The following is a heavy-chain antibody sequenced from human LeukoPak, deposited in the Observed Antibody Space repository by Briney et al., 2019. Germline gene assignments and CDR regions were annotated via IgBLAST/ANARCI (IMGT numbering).Heavy chain of an antibody. V-gene: IGHV1-69*06. D-gene: IGHD6-13*01. CDR2: IIPIFGTA. J-gene: IGHJ4*02. CDR3: ARGGDRYSSSWSLY. Sequence: EASVKVSCTASGGTFSSYAISWVRQAPGQGLEWVGGIIPIFGTANYAQNFQGRVTITADKSTSTAYMALRSLSSEDTAVYSCARGGDRYSSSWSLYWGQGTLVTVSS. CDR1: GGTFSSYA.